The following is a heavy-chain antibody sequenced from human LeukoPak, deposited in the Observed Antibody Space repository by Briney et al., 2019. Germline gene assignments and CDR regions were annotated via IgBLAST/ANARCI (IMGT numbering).Heavy chain of an antibody. D-gene: IGHD3-22*01. CDR1: GYSFTSYW. CDR2: IYPGDSDT. V-gene: IGHV5-51*01. CDR3: ARVRDSSGYYHPAFDI. J-gene: IGHJ3*02. Sequence: PGESLKISCKGSGYSFTSYWIGWVRQMPGKGLEWMGIIYPGDSDTRYSPSFQGQVTISADKSISTAYLQWSSLKASDTAMYYCARVRDSSGYYHPAFDIWGQGTMVTVSS.